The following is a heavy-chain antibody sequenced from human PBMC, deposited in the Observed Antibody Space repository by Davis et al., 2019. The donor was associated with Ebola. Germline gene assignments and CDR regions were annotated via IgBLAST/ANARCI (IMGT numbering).Heavy chain of an antibody. CDR2: INTDGSVT. J-gene: IGHJ6*02. CDR3: AKIPTVTTLYGMDV. Sequence: GESLKISCAASGFTFSGYWMHWVRQVPGRGLVWVSLINTDGSVTNYADSVKGRFTISRDNAKNSLYLQMNSLRAEDTALYYCAKIPTVTTLYGMDVWGQGTTVTVSS. V-gene: IGHV3-74*01. D-gene: IGHD4-11*01. CDR1: GFTFSGYW.